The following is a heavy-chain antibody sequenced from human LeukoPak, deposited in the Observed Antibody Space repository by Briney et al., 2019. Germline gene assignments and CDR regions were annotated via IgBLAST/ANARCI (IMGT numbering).Heavy chain of an antibody. CDR2: INSDGSYT. Sequence: GGSLRLSCAASGFTFSTHWMYWVRQVPGKGLVGVSRINSDGSYTSYADSVRGRFTISRDNANNRLYLEMNSLRAEDTAVYYCARSYSSGSTYWGQGTLVTVSS. CDR1: GFTFSTHW. D-gene: IGHD6-19*01. CDR3: ARSYSSGSTY. J-gene: IGHJ4*02. V-gene: IGHV3-74*01.